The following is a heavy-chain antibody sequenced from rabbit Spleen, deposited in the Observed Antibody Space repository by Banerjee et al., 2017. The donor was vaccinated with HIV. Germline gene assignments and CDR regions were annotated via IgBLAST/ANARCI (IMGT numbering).Heavy chain of an antibody. CDR2: IDPIFGST. D-gene: IGHD2-1*01. Sequence: QEQLVESGGGLVQPGGSLKLSCKASGFDFSSYGVSWVRQAPGKGLEWIGYIDPIFGSTYYASWVNGRFSISRNTKENTVSLQLNSLTAADTATYFCVRDLGYDDDSEKGYFNLWGPGTLVTVS. CDR1: GFDFSSYG. CDR3: VRDLGYDDDSEKGYFNL. J-gene: IGHJ4*01. V-gene: IGHV1S47*01.